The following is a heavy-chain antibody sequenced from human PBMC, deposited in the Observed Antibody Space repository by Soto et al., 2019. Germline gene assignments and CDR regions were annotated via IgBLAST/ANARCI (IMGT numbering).Heavy chain of an antibody. V-gene: IGHV3-48*02. CDR2: ISSSSSTI. Sequence: PGGSLSLSCAASGFTFSSYSMNCVRQAPGKGLEWVSYISSSSSTIYYADSVKGRFTISRDNAKNSLYLQMNSLRDEDTAVYYCARHGSYFTGYYYYYGMDVWGQWTTVTVS. CDR3: ARHGSYFTGYYYYYGMDV. D-gene: IGHD1-26*01. CDR1: GFTFSSYS. J-gene: IGHJ6*02.